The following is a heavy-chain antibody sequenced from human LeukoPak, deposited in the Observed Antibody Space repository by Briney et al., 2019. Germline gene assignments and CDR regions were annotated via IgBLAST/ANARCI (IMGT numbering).Heavy chain of an antibody. V-gene: IGHV1-69*13. J-gene: IGHJ3*02. CDR2: IIPIFGTA. CDR3: ARGWGPHVAVPAFDI. D-gene: IGHD3-16*01. Sequence: GASVKVSCKASGGIFSSYGISWVRQAPGQGLEWMGGIIPIFGTANHAQKFQGRVTIIADESTSTAYMELSSLRSEDTAMYYCARGWGPHVAVPAFDIWGQGTMVTVSS. CDR1: GGIFSSYG.